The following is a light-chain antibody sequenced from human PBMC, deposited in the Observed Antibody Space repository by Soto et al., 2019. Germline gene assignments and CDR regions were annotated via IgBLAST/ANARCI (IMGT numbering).Light chain of an antibody. V-gene: IGKV3-20*01. J-gene: IGKJ1*01. CDR1: QSVSSTY. Sequence: EIVLTQSPGTLSLSPGERATLSCRASQSVSSTYLAGYQQKPGQAPRLLIYGASNRATGIPDRFSGSGSGTDFTLTISRLVPEDFAVYYCQQYGGSRWTFGQGTRVDI. CDR3: QQYGGSRWT. CDR2: GAS.